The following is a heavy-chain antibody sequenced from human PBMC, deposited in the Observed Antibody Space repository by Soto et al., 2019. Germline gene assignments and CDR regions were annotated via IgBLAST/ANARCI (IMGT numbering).Heavy chain of an antibody. Sequence: PGGSLRLSCAASGFTYSTYTMHWVRQAPGKGLEWVAVISYDGSHKYYADSVKGRFTISRDNSKNTLYLQMNSLRPEDTAVYYCAKIGIPDYCDSSAYAYWSQGTLVTVSS. CDR3: AKIGIPDYCDSSAYAY. V-gene: IGHV3-30*18. J-gene: IGHJ4*02. D-gene: IGHD3-22*01. CDR1: GFTYSTYT. CDR2: ISYDGSHK.